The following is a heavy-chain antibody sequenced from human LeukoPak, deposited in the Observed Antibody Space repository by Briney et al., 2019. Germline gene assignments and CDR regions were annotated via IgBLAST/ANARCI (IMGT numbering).Heavy chain of an antibody. J-gene: IGHJ4*02. CDR3: AKPAISSRGWYYDY. V-gene: IGHV3-23*01. D-gene: IGHD6-19*01. Sequence: GGSLRLSCAASEFTFSSYNMNWVRQAPGKGLEWVSAINDSGGSTYYADSVKGRFTISRDNSKNTLYLQMNSLRAEDTAVYYCAKPAISSRGWYYDYWGQGTLVTVSS. CDR2: INDSGGST. CDR1: EFTFSSYN.